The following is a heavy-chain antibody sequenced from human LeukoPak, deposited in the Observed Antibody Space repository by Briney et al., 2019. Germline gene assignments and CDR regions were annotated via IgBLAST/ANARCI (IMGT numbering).Heavy chain of an antibody. CDR2: IWYDGSIK. V-gene: IGHV3-33*01. CDR1: GFTFSTYG. J-gene: IGHJ3*01. CDR3: ARAVGPFDF. Sequence: GGSLRLSCAASGFTFSTYGMHWVRQAPGKGLEWVAVIWYDGSIKYYGDSVKGRFTISRDNSKNTLYLQMNSLRAEDTAMYYCARAVGPFDFWGPGTLVIVSS.